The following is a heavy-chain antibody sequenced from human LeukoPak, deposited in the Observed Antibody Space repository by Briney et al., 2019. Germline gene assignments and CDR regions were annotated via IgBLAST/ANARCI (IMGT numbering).Heavy chain of an antibody. D-gene: IGHD3-10*01. V-gene: IGHV1-46*01. CDR1: GYTFTSYY. Sequence: ASVKVSCKSSGYTFTSYYMYWVRQAPGQGREWMGIINPSGGSTSYAQKFQGRVTMTRDTSTSTVYMELSSLRSEDTAVYYCARDSGMVRGTVDYWGPGTLVTVS. J-gene: IGHJ4*02. CDR3: ARDSGMVRGTVDY. CDR2: INPSGGST.